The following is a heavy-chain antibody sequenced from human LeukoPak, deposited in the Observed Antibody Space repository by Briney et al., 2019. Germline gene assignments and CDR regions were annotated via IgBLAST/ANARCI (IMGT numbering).Heavy chain of an antibody. CDR3: ARDYSSSWYEFSYYYGMDV. V-gene: IGHV1-8*01. CDR1: EYNFTTYD. CDR2: MNPNSGNT. J-gene: IGHJ6*02. D-gene: IGHD6-13*01. Sequence: ASVKVSCKASEYNFTTYDINWVRQATGQGLEWMGWMNPNSGNTGYAQKFQGRVTMTRNTSISTAYMELSSLRSEDTAVYYCARDYSSSWYEFSYYYGMDVWGQGTTVTVSS.